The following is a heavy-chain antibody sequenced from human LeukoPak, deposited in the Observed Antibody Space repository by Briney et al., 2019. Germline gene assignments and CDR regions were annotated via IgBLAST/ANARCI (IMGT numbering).Heavy chain of an antibody. V-gene: IGHV4-39*01. CDR3: ARRRAYYGSGSYLLDY. D-gene: IGHD3-10*01. CDR2: IYYSGST. Sequence: SETLSLTCTVSGGSISSSSYYWGWIRQPPGKGLEWIGSIYYSGSTYYNPSLKSRVTISVDTSKNQFSLKLSSVTAADTAVYYCARRRAYYGSGSYLLDYWGQGTLVTVSS. J-gene: IGHJ4*02. CDR1: GGSISSSSYY.